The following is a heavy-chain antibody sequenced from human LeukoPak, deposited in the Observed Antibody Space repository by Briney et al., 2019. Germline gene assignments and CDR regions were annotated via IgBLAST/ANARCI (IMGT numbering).Heavy chain of an antibody. V-gene: IGHV3-30*02. J-gene: IGHJ4*02. CDR2: IRYDGSNK. Sequence: PGGSLRLSCAASGFSFSSYGMHWVRQAPGKGLEWVALIRYDGSNKYYADSVKGRFTISRDNSKNTLYLQMNSLRVEDTAVYYSAKGQSVAGRGFDYWGQGTLVTVSS. CDR3: AKGQSVAGRGFDY. CDR1: GFSFSSYG. D-gene: IGHD6-19*01.